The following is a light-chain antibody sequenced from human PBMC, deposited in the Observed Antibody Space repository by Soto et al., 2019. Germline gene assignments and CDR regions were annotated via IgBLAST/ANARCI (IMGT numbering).Light chain of an antibody. CDR1: QSVGSN. Sequence: ELVLTQSPATLSVSPGERATLSCRASQSVGSNFAWYQQKPSQAHRLLIFASSTRATGVPARCSGSGSGTEFILAISSLQSEDFVFYYCHQYGDCPLTFVVGAKVGIE. CDR2: ASS. CDR3: HQYGDCPLT. V-gene: IGKV3-15*01. J-gene: IGKJ4*01.